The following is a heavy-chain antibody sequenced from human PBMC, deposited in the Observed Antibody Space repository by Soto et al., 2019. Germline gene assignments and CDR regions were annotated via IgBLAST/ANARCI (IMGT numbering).Heavy chain of an antibody. Sequence: LSLTCTVSGGSINSPFFWAWLRQPPGKGLEWIASIHYSQSSYSHPSLRSRITISAGASMDQFSLRLASMTAADTAVYYCAKMGDDHGRSYFDSWGQGLLVTVSS. J-gene: IGHJ4*02. CDR3: AKMGDDHGRSYFDS. CDR1: GGSINSPFF. CDR2: IHYSQSS. V-gene: IGHV4-39*01. D-gene: IGHD1-26*01.